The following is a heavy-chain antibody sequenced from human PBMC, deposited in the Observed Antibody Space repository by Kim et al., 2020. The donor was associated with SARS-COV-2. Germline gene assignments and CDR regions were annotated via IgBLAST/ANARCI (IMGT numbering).Heavy chain of an antibody. Sequence: PSLKSRVTISVDKSKNQFSLKLSSVTAADTAVYYCARGRHYGSGSYGFDYWGQGTLVTVSS. D-gene: IGHD3-10*01. CDR3: ARGRHYGSGSYGFDY. J-gene: IGHJ4*02. V-gene: IGHV4-4*02.